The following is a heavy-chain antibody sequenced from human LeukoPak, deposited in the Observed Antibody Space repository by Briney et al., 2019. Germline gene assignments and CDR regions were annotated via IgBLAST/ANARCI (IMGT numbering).Heavy chain of an antibody. V-gene: IGHV3-33*01. Sequence: GGSLRLSCAASGFTFSSYGMHWVRQAPDKGLEWVAIIWYDGSNKFYADSVKGRFTISRGNSKNTLYLQMNSLRAEDTAVYYCARDDTVYFDYWGQGTLVTVSS. CDR1: GFTFSSYG. D-gene: IGHD2-2*02. CDR2: IWYDGSNK. CDR3: ARDDTVYFDY. J-gene: IGHJ4*02.